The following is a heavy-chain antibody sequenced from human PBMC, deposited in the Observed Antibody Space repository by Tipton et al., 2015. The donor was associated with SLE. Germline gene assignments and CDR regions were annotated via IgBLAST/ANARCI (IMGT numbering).Heavy chain of an antibody. CDR1: GFTFSSYS. J-gene: IGHJ5*02. V-gene: IGHV3-30*02. CDR2: IRYDGSNK. D-gene: IGHD6-13*01. CDR3: VKGYWWSSSPLGP. Sequence: SLRLSCAASGFTFSSYSMNWVRQAPGKGLEWVAFIRYDGSNKYYADSVKGRFTISRDNSKNTLYLQMSSLRAEDTAVYYCVKGYWWSSSPLGPWGQGTLVTVSS.